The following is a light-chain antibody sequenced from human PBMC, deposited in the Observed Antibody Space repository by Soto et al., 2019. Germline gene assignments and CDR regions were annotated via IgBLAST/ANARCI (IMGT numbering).Light chain of an antibody. Sequence: QSALTQPASVSGSPGQSITISCTGTSSDVGGYNYVSWYQQHPGKAPKLMIYDVSNRPSGVSNRFSGSKSGNTASLTISGLQAEDETDYYCRSYTTISPHVVFGGGTKVTVL. J-gene: IGLJ2*01. CDR1: SSDVGGYNY. V-gene: IGLV2-14*01. CDR2: DVS. CDR3: RSYTTISPHVV.